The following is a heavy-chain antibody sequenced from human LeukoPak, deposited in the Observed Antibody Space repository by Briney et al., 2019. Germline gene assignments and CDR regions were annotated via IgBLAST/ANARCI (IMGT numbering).Heavy chain of an antibody. CDR1: GYSFNTYW. J-gene: IGHJ1*01. D-gene: IGHD7-27*01. CDR2: VYPGDSHT. Sequence: GESLTISCKASGYSFNTYWIGWVRQKPGKGLEWMAIVYPGDSHTRYSPSFGGHFTISADKTVTTAYLQWSSLEASDTAVYYCARLSGGSWANTEYFPDWGQGTLVIVSS. V-gene: IGHV5-51*01. CDR3: ARLSGGSWANTEYFPD.